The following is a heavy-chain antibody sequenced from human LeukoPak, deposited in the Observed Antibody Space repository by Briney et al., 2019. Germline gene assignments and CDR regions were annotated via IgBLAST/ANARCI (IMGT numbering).Heavy chain of an antibody. CDR2: INPSGGST. J-gene: IGHJ4*02. V-gene: IGHV1-46*01. D-gene: IGHD6-13*01. Sequence: ASVKVSCKASGYTFTRYYIHWVRQAPGQGPEWMGIINPSGGSTSNAQTFQGRVPMTRDMSTSTVYMELSSLRSEDTAVYYCARALAAAAGRRAAMMGDWGQGTLVTVSS. CDR1: GYTFTRYY. CDR3: ARALAAAAGRRAAMMGD.